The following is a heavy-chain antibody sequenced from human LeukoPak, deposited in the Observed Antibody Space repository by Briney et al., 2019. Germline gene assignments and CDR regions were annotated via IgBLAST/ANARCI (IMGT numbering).Heavy chain of an antibody. Sequence: FXXXXMHXVRQAPGQGLEWMGRINPSTGGANYAQKFQGRVTMTRDMSISTAYMELSRLRSDDTAVYYCARLILGAPRWGQGTRVTVSS. D-gene: IGHD1-26*01. CDR3: ARLILGAPR. CDR1: FXXXX. V-gene: IGHV1-2*06. J-gene: IGHJ4*02. CDR2: INPSTGGA.